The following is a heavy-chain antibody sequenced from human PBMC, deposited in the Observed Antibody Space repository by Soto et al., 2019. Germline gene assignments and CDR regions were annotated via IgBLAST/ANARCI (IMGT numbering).Heavy chain of an antibody. CDR3: GRDLYFWTRF. CDR1: GDYINSGPYY. D-gene: IGHD3-3*01. CDR2: IYNSGRNSVST. Sequence: PSETLSLTCTVSGDYINSGPYYWTWVRQPPGKGLEWIGYIYNSGRNSVSTKYSPSLKGRVTISVDTSRNQFSLKLNSVTAADTAVYYCGRDLYFWTRFWGQGTLVTVSS. V-gene: IGHV4-30-4*01. J-gene: IGHJ4*02.